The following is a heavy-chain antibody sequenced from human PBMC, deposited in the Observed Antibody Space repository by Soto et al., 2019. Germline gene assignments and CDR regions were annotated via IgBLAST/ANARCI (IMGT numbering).Heavy chain of an antibody. D-gene: IGHD1-26*01. J-gene: IGHJ4*02. V-gene: IGHV3-9*01. CDR2: ISWNSGSI. CDR3: AKVDIPYSGSYYLDH. Sequence: EVQLVESGGGVVQPGRSLRLSCAASGLTFGDYGMHWVRQVPGKGLEWVSGISWNSGSITYADSVRGRFTISRDNAKNSLYLQMNRLRPEDTALYYCAKVDIPYSGSYYLDHWGQGILVSVSS. CDR1: GLTFGDYG.